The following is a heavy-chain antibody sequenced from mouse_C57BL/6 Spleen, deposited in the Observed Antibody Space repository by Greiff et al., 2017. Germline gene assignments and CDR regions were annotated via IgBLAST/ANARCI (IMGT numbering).Heavy chain of an antibody. J-gene: IGHJ2*01. V-gene: IGHV1-22*01. CDR1: GYTFTDFN. CDR2: INPNNGGT. D-gene: IGHD2-3*01. CDR3: ATLIYDGYPYFDY. Sequence: EVQLQESGPELVKPGASVKMSCKASGYTFTDFNMHWVKQSHGKSLEWIGSINPNNGGTSYNQKFKGKATLTVNKSSSTAYMELRSLTSEDSAVYYCATLIYDGYPYFDYWGQGTTLTVSS.